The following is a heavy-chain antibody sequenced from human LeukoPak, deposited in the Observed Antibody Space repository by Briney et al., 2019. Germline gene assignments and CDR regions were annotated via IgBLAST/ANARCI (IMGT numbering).Heavy chain of an antibody. V-gene: IGHV3-23*01. J-gene: IGHJ3*02. CDR3: AKDPNGDYVGAFDM. Sequence: GGSLRLSCAASGFTSGFTFRTYAMTWVRQAPGKGLEWVSAISGSGGSTYYAGSVKGRFTISRDNSKNTLYMQMNSLRAEDTAVYYCAKDPNGDYVGAFDMWGQGTMVTVSS. D-gene: IGHD4-17*01. CDR1: GFTFRTYA. CDR2: ISGSGGST.